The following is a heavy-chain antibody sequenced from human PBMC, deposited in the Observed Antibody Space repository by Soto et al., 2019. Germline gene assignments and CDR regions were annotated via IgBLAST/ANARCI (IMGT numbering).Heavy chain of an antibody. V-gene: IGHV4-39*01. CDR3: ATLPDWGSGSN. J-gene: IGHJ4*02. Sequence: QLQLQESGPGLVKPSETLSLTCTVSAGSIRSSSYYWGWIRQSPGRGMEWIGKIFYSGHTYHNSALKRRATRAIDASKNPFSLKRSSVTAAYPAVYYCATLPDWGSGSNWGQGTLVTVSS. D-gene: IGHD3-10*01. CDR2: IFYSGHT. CDR1: AGSIRSSSYY.